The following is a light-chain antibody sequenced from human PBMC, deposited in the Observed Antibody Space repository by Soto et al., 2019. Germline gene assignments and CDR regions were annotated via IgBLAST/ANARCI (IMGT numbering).Light chain of an antibody. CDR1: SSDVGAYDF. CDR2: EVS. Sequence: QSVLTQPASVSGSPGQSITISCTGTSSDVGAYDFVSWYQQHPDKAPKLMIYEVSNRPSGVSNRFSGSKSVNTATLTISGLQAEDEADYYCSSYTSSSTRVFVTGSMVTVL. V-gene: IGLV2-14*03. CDR3: SSYTSSSTRV. J-gene: IGLJ1*01.